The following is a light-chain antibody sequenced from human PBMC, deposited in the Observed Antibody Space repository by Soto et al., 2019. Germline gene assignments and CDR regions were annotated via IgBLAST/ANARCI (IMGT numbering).Light chain of an antibody. J-gene: IGKJ4*02. CDR2: GAS. V-gene: IGKV3-20*01. Sequence: EIVLTQSPGTLSLSPGERATLSCRASQSVSSSYLAWYQQKPSQAPRLLIYGASSRATGIPGRFSGSGSGKEFTLNIRRLEPEDFGEYYGQQYCSTPTYGEGTKV. CDR1: QSVSSSY. CDR3: QQYCSTPT.